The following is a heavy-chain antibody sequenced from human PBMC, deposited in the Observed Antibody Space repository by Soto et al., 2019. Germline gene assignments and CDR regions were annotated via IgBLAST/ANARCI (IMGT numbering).Heavy chain of an antibody. CDR1: GGSFSGYY. J-gene: IGHJ6*02. CDR3: AGAGYYYYYYGMDV. CDR2: INHSGST. V-gene: IGHV4-34*01. D-gene: IGHD6-19*01. Sequence: KASETLSLTCAVYGGSFSGYYWSWIRQPPGKGLEWIGEINHSGSTNYNPSLKSRVTISVDTSKNQFSLKLSSVTAADTAVYYCAGAGYYYYYYGMDVWGQGTTVTVSS.